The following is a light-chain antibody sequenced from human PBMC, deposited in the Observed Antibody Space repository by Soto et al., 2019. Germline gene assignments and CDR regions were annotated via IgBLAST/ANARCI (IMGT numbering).Light chain of an antibody. V-gene: IGKV3-20*01. J-gene: IGKJ1*01. CDR3: QQYKNWPL. Sequence: EIVLRQSPGTLALSPGERATLSCMARQSVSSSYLAWYQQKPGQAPRLLIYGASSRATGIPDRFSGSGSGTDFTLTISRLEPEDFAVYYCQQYKNWPLFGQGTKV. CDR1: QSVSSSY. CDR2: GAS.